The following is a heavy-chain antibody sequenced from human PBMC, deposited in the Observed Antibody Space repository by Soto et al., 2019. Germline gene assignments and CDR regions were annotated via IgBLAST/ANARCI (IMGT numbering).Heavy chain of an antibody. V-gene: IGHV3-23*01. D-gene: IGHD3-10*01. CDR1: GFPCSMFA. J-gene: IGHJ6*02. CDR2: IRGSGGGT. Sequence: PGGSLRLSCAASGFPCSMFAMNWVRQAPGKGLEWVSGIRGSGGGTYYADSVKGRFTISRDDSRNMLYLEMNTLRGEDTAVYYCAKASGRVHYGMHVWGQGTTVTVSS. CDR3: AKASGRVHYGMHV.